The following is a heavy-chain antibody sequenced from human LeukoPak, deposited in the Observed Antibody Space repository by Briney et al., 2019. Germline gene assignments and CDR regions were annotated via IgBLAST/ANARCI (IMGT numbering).Heavy chain of an antibody. CDR2: VYFTGDII. J-gene: IGHJ3*02. CDR3: ARDDMLERPSFDI. CDR1: GFPFSGYH. D-gene: IGHD1-1*01. V-gene: IGHV3-11*01. Sequence: GGSLRLSCAASGFPFSGYHMSWIRQAPGKGLEWISYVYFTGDIIYYADSVKGRFTISRDNAKNSLYLQMNSLKVEDTAVYYCARDDMLERPSFDIWGQRTVGTVSS.